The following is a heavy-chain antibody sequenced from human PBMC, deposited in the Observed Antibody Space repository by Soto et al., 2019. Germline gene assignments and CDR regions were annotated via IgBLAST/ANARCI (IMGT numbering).Heavy chain of an antibody. CDR3: MRDLQGY. CDR2: IKEDGSVR. V-gene: IGHV3-7*01. Sequence: EVQLVESGGGLVQPGGSLRLSCAASEFTFSSFWMSWVRQAPGKGLEWVANIKEDGSVRNYVDSVKGRFTISRDNAKNSLILQMNSLRVDDTAVYYCMRDLQGYRGQGTLVTVSS. J-gene: IGHJ4*02. CDR1: EFTFSSFW.